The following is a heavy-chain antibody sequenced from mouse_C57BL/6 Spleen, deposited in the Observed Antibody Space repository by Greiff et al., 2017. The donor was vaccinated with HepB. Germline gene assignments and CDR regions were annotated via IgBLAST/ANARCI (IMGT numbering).Heavy chain of an antibody. CDR1: GYTFTSYG. Sequence: QVQLKESGAELARPGASVKLSCKASGYTFTSYGISWVKQRTGQGLEWIGEIYPRSGNTYYNEKFKGKATLTADKSSSTAYMELRSLTSEDSAVYFCARGLGRNWYFDVWGTGTTVTVSS. V-gene: IGHV1-81*01. CDR3: ARGLGRNWYFDV. J-gene: IGHJ1*03. D-gene: IGHD4-1*01. CDR2: IYPRSGNT.